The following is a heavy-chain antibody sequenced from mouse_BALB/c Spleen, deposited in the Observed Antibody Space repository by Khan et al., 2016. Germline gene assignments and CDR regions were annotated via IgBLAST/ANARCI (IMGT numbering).Heavy chain of an antibody. CDR2: INPYNGDT. CDR3: LRGYNYVNLFFDI. J-gene: IGHJ1*01. Sequence: VQLQQSGPELVKPGASVKISCKASGYSFTGYFMNWVKQSHGKSLEWIGRINPYNGDTVYNQKFKGKATLNADKSSSKAHMALLSLTSEDSEVDYCLRGYNYVNLFFDILCAGTTITVSS. D-gene: IGHD1-3*01. CDR1: GYSFTGYF. V-gene: IGHV1-37*01.